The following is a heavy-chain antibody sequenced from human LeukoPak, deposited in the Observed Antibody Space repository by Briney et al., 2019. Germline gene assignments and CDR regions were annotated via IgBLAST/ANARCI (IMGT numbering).Heavy chain of an antibody. CDR2: IYESGSI. V-gene: IGHV4-39*07. Sequence: SETLSLTCTVSGGSISGSGYYWGWVRQPPGKGLEWIGSIYESGSIYHNPSLNSRVTISVDTSKNQFSLKLRSLTAADTAVYYCAREYYDILTGPPGYYYYYYMDVWGKGTTVTISS. J-gene: IGHJ6*03. D-gene: IGHD3-9*01. CDR1: GGSISGSGYY. CDR3: AREYYDILTGPPGYYYYYYMDV.